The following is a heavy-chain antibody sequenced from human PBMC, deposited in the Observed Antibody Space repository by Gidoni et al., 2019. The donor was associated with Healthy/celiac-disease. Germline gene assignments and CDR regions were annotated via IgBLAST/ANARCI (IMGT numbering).Heavy chain of an antibody. J-gene: IGHJ6*02. V-gene: IGHV1-18*01. CDR2: ISAYNGNT. Sequence: QVQLVQSGAEVKKPGASVKVSCKASGYTFTSYGISWVRQAPGQGLEWMGWISAYNGNTNYAQKLQGRVTMTTDTPTSTAYMELRSLRSDDTAVYYCAREKRPRPGYSSSWYAGYYYGMDVWGQGTTVTVSS. CDR3: AREKRPRPGYSSSWYAGYYYGMDV. CDR1: GYTFTSYG. D-gene: IGHD6-13*01.